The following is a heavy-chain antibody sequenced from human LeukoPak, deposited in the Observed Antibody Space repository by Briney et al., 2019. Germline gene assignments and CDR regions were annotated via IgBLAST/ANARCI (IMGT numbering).Heavy chain of an antibody. D-gene: IGHD2-2*01. CDR1: GGSISDDS. J-gene: IGHJ6*03. CDR3: ARDKGYCSSTSCYYYYYYMDV. CDR2: IFDIGSI. Sequence: PSETLSLTCTVSGGSISDDSWTWIRQPPGKGLDWIGSIFDIGSITYNPSLRSRLTISVETSKNQFSLKLSSVTAADTAVYYCARDKGYCSSTSCYYYYYYMDVWGKGTTVTVSS. V-gene: IGHV4-59*12.